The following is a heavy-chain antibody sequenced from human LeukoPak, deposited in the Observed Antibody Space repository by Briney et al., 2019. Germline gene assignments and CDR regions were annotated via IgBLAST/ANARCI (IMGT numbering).Heavy chain of an antibody. CDR1: GFTFSGYS. CDR2: ISGSSVTI. J-gene: IGHJ4*02. V-gene: IGHV3-48*02. Sequence: GGSLRLSCVASGFTFSGYSMNWVRQAPGKGLEWVSYISGSSVTIYYADSVKGRFTISRDNAKNSVYLQMNSLRDDDTAVYYCGRDYYGSIDYWGQGTLVTVSS. CDR3: GRDYYGSIDY. D-gene: IGHD3-10*01.